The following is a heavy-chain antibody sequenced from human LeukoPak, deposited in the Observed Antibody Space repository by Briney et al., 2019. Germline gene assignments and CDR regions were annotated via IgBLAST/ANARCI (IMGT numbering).Heavy chain of an antibody. CDR2: INQDGSEK. V-gene: IGHV3-7*01. D-gene: IGHD3-10*01. CDR1: GFTFSRYW. Sequence: GGSLRLSCAASGFTFSRYWMSWVRQAPGKGLEWVANINQDGSEKYHVDSVKGRFTISRDNAKNSLYLQMNSLRAEDTAVYYCVRVGRLLWFGLWGQGTLVTVSS. J-gene: IGHJ4*02. CDR3: VRVGRLLWFGL.